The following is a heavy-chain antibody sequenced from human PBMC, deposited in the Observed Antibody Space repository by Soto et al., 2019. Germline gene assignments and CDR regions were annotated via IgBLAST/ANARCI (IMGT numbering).Heavy chain of an antibody. CDR3: ARGLGNGLYYYELSGYNPFEY. CDR1: GGSFSGYY. V-gene: IGHV4-34*01. D-gene: IGHD3-22*01. Sequence: SETLSLTCAVYGGSFSGYYWSWIRQPPGKGLEWIGEINHSVSTNYNPSLKSRVTISVDTSKNQFSLKLSSVTAADTAVYYCARGLGNGLYYYELSGYNPFEYWGQGSQVTVSA. J-gene: IGHJ4*02. CDR2: INHSVST.